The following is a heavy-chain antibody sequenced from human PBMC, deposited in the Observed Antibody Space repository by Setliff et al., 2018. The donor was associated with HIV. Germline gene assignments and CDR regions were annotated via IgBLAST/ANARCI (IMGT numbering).Heavy chain of an antibody. J-gene: IGHJ4*02. V-gene: IGHV5-51*01. D-gene: IGHD5-12*01. CDR3: VRRDGYKFDY. CDR2: IHPGDSDT. CDR1: GYSFTHSW. Sequence: GESLKISCKASGYSFTHSWIGWVRQMPGKGLEWMGIIHPGDSDTRYSPSFQGQVTISADKPTNTAYLQWSSLKASDTAMYYCVRRDGYKFDYWGQGTLVTVSS.